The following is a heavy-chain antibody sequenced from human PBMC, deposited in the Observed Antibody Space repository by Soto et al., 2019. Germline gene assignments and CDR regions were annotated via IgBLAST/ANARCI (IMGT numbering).Heavy chain of an antibody. CDR2: ISSSSSYI. Sequence: EVQLVESGGGLVKPGGSLRLSCAASGFTFSSYSMNWVRQAPGKGLEWVSSISSSSSYIYYADSVKGRFTISRDNAKNSQCLQMNSLRAEDTAVYYCVRASVVVAAIASAPDAFDIWGQGTMVTVSS. J-gene: IGHJ3*02. CDR3: VRASVVVAAIASAPDAFDI. CDR1: GFTFSSYS. V-gene: IGHV3-21*01. D-gene: IGHD2-15*01.